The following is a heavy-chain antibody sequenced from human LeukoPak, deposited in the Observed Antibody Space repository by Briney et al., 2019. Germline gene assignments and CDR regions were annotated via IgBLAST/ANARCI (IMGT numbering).Heavy chain of an antibody. J-gene: IGHJ6*04. CDR1: GFTFSSYW. D-gene: IGHD6-13*01. V-gene: IGHV3-74*01. CDR3: ARDRKQQLTLDV. CDR2: INSDVSST. Sequence: GGSLRLSCAASGFTFSSYWMHWVRQAPGKGLVWVSRINSDVSSTSYADSVKGRFTISRDNAKNTLYLQMNSLRAEDTAVYYCARDRKQQLTLDVWGKGTTVTVSS.